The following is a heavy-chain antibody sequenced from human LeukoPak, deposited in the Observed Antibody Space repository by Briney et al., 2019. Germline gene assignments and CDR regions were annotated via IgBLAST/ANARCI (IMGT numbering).Heavy chain of an antibody. Sequence: GESLKISCKGSGYSFPSYWIGWVRQMPGKGLEWMGIIYPGDSDTRYSPSFQGQVTISADKSISTAYLQWSSLKASDTAMYYCARQFTDHHSGYSHYFDYWGQGTLVTVSS. D-gene: IGHD3-22*01. V-gene: IGHV5-51*01. CDR3: ARQFTDHHSGYSHYFDY. CDR2: IYPGDSDT. CDR1: GYSFPSYW. J-gene: IGHJ4*02.